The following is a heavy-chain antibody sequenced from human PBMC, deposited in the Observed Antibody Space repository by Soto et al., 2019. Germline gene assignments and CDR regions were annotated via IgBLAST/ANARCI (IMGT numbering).Heavy chain of an antibody. CDR1: GFTFSSYW. CDR2: INSDGSST. Sequence: GGSLRLSCAASGFTFSSYWMHWVRQAPGKGLVWVSRINSDGSSTSYADSVKGRFTISRDNTKNTLYLQMNSLRAEDTAVYYCARDKGGYDILTGYFSNWFDPWGQGTLVTVSS. CDR3: ARDKGGYDILTGYFSNWFDP. D-gene: IGHD3-9*01. J-gene: IGHJ5*02. V-gene: IGHV3-74*01.